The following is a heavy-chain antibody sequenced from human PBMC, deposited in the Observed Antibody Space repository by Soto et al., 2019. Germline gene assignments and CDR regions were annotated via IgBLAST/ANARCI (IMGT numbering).Heavy chain of an antibody. CDR3: ARTSRFDC. J-gene: IGHJ4*02. D-gene: IGHD6-6*01. CDR1: GGSFSGYD. Sequence: QVQLQQWGGGLLKPSETLSLTCAVYGGSFSGYDWSWIRQPPGKGLEWIGEINHSGSTNYNPSLKSRVTMSVDMSKNQFSLKLSSVTAAVTAVYYCARTSRFDCWGQGTLVTVSS. V-gene: IGHV4-34*01. CDR2: INHSGST.